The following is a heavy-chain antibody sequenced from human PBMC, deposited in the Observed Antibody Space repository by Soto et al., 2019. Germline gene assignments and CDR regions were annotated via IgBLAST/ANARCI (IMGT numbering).Heavy chain of an antibody. CDR1: GGSISSYY. CDR3: ARVVGVATYAFDI. J-gene: IGHJ3*02. Sequence: PSETLSLTCTVSGGSISSYYWSWIRQPPGKGLEWIGYIYYSGSTNYNPSLKSRVTISVDTSKNQFSLKLSSVTAADTAVYYCARVVGVATYAFDIWGQGTMVTV. V-gene: IGHV4-59*01. CDR2: IYYSGST. D-gene: IGHD5-12*01.